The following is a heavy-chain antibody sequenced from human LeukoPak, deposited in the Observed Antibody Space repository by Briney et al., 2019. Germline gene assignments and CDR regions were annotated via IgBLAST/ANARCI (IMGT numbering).Heavy chain of an antibody. CDR3: AATYYYDSSGYYYPLTYYFDY. J-gene: IGHJ4*02. V-gene: IGHV1-69*13. Sequence: ASVKVSCKASGGTFSSYAISWVRQAPGQGLEWMGGIIPIFGTANYAQKFQGRVTITADESTSTAYMELSSLRSEDTAVYYCAATYYYDSSGYYYPLTYYFDYWGQSTLVTVSS. CDR2: IIPIFGTA. D-gene: IGHD3-22*01. CDR1: GGTFSSYA.